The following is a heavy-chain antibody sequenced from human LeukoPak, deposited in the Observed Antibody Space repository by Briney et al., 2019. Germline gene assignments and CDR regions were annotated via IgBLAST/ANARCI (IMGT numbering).Heavy chain of an antibody. J-gene: IGHJ4*02. CDR2: INHSGST. CDR1: GGSSSGYY. D-gene: IGHD3-10*01. Sequence: PSETLSLTCAVYGGSSSGYYWSWIRQPPGKGLEWIGEINHSGSTNYNPSLKSRVTISVDTSKNQFSLKLSSVTAADTAVYYCARRRWGYGSGSYDYWGQGTLVTVSS. V-gene: IGHV4-34*01. CDR3: ARRRWGYGSGSYDY.